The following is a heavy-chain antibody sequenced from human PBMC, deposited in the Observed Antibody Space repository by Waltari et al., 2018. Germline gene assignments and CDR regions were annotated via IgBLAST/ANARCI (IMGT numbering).Heavy chain of an antibody. CDR2: IYYSGRT. V-gene: IGHV4-39*02. J-gene: IGHJ3*01. Sequence: QLQLRESGPGLVKPSETLSLTCTVSGGFISSDSYYWGWIRQPPGKGLEWIGSIYYSGRTFHNQSLKSRVTISVDTSKNHFSLKLRSVTAADTAVYYCTRTRYSYVLDAFNFWGKGTMVTVSS. D-gene: IGHD5-12*01. CDR3: TRTRYSYVLDAFNF. CDR1: GGFISSDSYY.